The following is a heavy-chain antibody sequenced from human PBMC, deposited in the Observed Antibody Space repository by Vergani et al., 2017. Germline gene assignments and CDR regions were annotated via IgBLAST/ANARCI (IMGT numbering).Heavy chain of an antibody. CDR2: ISYDGSNK. V-gene: IGHV3-30*01. CDR3: ARCGITGTISHYYYYMDV. D-gene: IGHD1-7*01. Sequence: QVQLVESGGGVVQPGRSLRLSCAASGFTFSSYAMHWVRQAPGKGLEWVAVISYDGSNKYYADSVKGRFTISRDNSKNTLYLQMNSLRAEDTAVYYCARCGITGTISHYYYYMDVWGKGTTVTVSS. J-gene: IGHJ6*03. CDR1: GFTFSSYA.